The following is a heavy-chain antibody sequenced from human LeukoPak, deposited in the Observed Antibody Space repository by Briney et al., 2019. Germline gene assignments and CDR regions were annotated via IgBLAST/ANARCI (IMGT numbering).Heavy chain of an antibody. Sequence: GGSLRLSCAASGFTFSDYYMSWIRQAPGKGLEWVSYISSSGSTIYYADSVKGRFTISRVNAKNSLYLQMNSLRAEDTAVYYCARGGYCSSTSCYIMVGVDYWGQGTLVTVSS. CDR2: ISSSGSTI. J-gene: IGHJ4*02. CDR1: GFTFSDYY. D-gene: IGHD2-2*02. V-gene: IGHV3-11*01. CDR3: ARGGYCSSTSCYIMVGVDY.